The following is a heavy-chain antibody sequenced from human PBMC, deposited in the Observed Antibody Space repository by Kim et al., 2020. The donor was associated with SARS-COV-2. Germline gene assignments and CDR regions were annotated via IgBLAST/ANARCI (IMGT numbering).Heavy chain of an antibody. CDR1: GFTFSDYY. V-gene: IGHV3-11*01. D-gene: IGHD6-19*01. J-gene: IGHJ4*02. CDR3: ARDRGRFDSRGTFDL. CDR2: IRGDAETI. Sequence: GGSLRLSCSASGFTFSDYYMTWIRQAPGKGLQWISYIRGDAETIHYADSVEGRFTISRDNAKNALYLEMTSLRAEDTAVYYCARDRGRFDSRGTFDLWGQGTLVTVSS.